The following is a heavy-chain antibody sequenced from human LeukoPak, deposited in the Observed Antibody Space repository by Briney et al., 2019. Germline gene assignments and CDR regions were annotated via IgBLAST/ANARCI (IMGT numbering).Heavy chain of an antibody. CDR2: ISAYNGNT. CDR3: ARPTYNLMDIVVVPAAIGYGMDV. CDR1: GYTFTSYG. Sequence: GASVKVSCKASGYTFTSYGISWVRQAPGQGLEWMGWISAYNGNTNYAQKLQGRVTMTTDTSTSTAYMELRSLRSDDTAVYYCARPTYNLMDIVVVPAAIGYGMDVWGQGTTDTVSS. J-gene: IGHJ6*02. V-gene: IGHV1-18*01. D-gene: IGHD2-2*03.